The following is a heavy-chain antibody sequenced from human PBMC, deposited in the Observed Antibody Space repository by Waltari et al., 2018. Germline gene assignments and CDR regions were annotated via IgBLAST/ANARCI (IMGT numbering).Heavy chain of an antibody. J-gene: IGHJ1*01. D-gene: IGHD2-21*01. CDR3: ARESPHIGD. CDR2: ISSISSYI. Sequence: EVQLVESGGGLVKPGGSLRLSCAASGFTFSSYSMNWVRQAPGKGLEWVSSISSISSYISYADSVKGRFTISRDNAKNSLYLQMNSLRAEDTTVYYCARESPHIGDWGQGTLVTVSS. CDR1: GFTFSSYS. V-gene: IGHV3-21*01.